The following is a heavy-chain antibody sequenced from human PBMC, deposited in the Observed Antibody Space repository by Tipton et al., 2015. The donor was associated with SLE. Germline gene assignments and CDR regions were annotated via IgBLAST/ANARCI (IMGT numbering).Heavy chain of an antibody. V-gene: IGHV3-30-3*01. CDR1: GFTFSSSA. Sequence: QLVQSGGGVVQPGRSLRLSCAASGFTFSSSAMHWVRQAPGKGLEWVAVISFDGTNWSYADSVEGRFTISRDNSKNTVYLQMNSVRAEDTARYYCVKEFCGGECYPRFYYGMDVWGQGTTVIVSS. J-gene: IGHJ6*02. CDR3: VKEFCGGECYPRFYYGMDV. D-gene: IGHD2-21*01. CDR2: ISFDGTNW.